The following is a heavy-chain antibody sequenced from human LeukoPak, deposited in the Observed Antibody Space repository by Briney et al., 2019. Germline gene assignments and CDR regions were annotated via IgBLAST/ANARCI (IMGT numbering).Heavy chain of an antibody. CDR1: GYTFTSYG. Sequence: GASVKVSCKASGYTFTSYGISWVRQAPGQGLEWMGWISAYNGNTNYAQKLQGRVTMTTDTSTSTAYMELRSLRSDDTAVYYCARDRGPSLLWFGHGPTLDYWGQGTLVTVSS. CDR2: ISAYNGNT. CDR3: ARDRGPSLLWFGHGPTLDY. D-gene: IGHD3-10*01. V-gene: IGHV1-18*01. J-gene: IGHJ4*02.